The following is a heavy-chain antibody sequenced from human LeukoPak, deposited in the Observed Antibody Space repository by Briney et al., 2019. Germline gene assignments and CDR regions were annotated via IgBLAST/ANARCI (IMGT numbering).Heavy chain of an antibody. CDR1: GGSFSGYY. J-gene: IGHJ4*02. D-gene: IGHD6-19*01. V-gene: IGHV4-34*01. CDR2: INRSGST. CDR3: ARGVGGWYPFDY. Sequence: SETLSLTCAVYGGSFSGYYWSWIRQPPGKGLEWIGEINRSGSTNYNPSLKSRVTISVDTSKNQFSLKLSSVTAADTAVYYCARGVGGWYPFDYWGQGTLVTVSS.